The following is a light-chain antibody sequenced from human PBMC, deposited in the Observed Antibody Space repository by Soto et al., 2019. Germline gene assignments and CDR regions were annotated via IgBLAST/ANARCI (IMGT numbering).Light chain of an antibody. CDR1: QSISSSY. CDR3: QQYAGSRT. J-gene: IGKJ1*01. Sequence: EIVMTQSPGTLSLSPGERATLSCRASQSISSSYLAWYQQKPGQAPRLLIYGASSRATGIPDRFSGSGSGTDFTLTINRLEPEDFAVYYCQQYAGSRTFGQGTKVDI. V-gene: IGKV3-20*01. CDR2: GAS.